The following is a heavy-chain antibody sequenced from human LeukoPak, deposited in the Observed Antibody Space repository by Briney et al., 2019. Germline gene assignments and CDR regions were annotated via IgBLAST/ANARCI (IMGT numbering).Heavy chain of an antibody. CDR2: IYYSGST. Sequence: SQTLSLTCTVSGGSISSGGYYWSWIRQHPGKGLEWIGYIYYSGSTYYNPSLKSRVTISVDTSKNQFSLKLSSVTAADTAVYYCAREVLRGVRGVMVPPYYYYGMDVWGEGTTVTVSS. D-gene: IGHD3-10*01. CDR3: AREVLRGVRGVMVPPYYYYGMDV. J-gene: IGHJ6*04. V-gene: IGHV4-31*03. CDR1: GGSISSGGYY.